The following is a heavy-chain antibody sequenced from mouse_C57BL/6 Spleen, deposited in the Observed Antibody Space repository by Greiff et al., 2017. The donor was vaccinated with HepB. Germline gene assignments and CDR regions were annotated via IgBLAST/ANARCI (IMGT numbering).Heavy chain of an antibody. V-gene: IGHV1-19*01. CDR2: INPYNGGT. CDR1: GYTFTDYY. J-gene: IGHJ2*01. D-gene: IGHD2-4*01. Sequence: EVQLQQSGPVLVKPGASVKMSCKASGYTFTDYYMNWVKQSHGKSLEWIGVINPYNGGTSYNQKFKGKATLTVDKSSSTAYMELNSLTSEDSAVYYCARIDWDYDEYFDYWGQGTTLTVSS. CDR3: ARIDWDYDEYFDY.